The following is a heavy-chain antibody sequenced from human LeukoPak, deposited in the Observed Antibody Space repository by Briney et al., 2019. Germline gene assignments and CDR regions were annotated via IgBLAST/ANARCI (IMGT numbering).Heavy chain of an antibody. D-gene: IGHD6-25*01. J-gene: IGHJ5*02. V-gene: IGHV4-4*07. Sequence: SETLSLTCTVSGGSISSYYWTWIRRSAGKGLEWIGRINTSGSTNYNPSLRSRVTMSVNTSKNQFSLNLTSVTAADTAVYSCAREGGDPRWLDPWGQGTLVTVSS. CDR1: GGSISSYY. CDR3: AREGGDPRWLDP. CDR2: INTSGST.